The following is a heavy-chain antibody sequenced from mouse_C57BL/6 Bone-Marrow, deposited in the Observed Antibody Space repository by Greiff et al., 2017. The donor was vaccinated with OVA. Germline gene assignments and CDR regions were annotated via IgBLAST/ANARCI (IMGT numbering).Heavy chain of an antibody. CDR3: ARRGKGGDYFDY. CDR2: IDPSDSET. CDR1: GYTFTSYW. D-gene: IGHD1-1*01. V-gene: IGHV1-52*01. J-gene: IGHJ2*01. Sequence: QVHVKQPGAELVRPGSSVKLSCKASGYTFTSYWMHWVKQRPIQGLEWIGNIDPSDSETHYNQKFKDKATLTVDKSSSTAYMQLSSLTSEDSAVYYCARRGKGGDYFDYWGQGTTLTVSS.